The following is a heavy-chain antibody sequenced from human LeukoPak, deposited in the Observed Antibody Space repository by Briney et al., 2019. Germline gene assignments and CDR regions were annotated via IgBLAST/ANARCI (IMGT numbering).Heavy chain of an antibody. D-gene: IGHD2-2*01. CDR3: AKDGVVVVPAASPYYYYMDV. Sequence: GGSLRLSCVASGFSFEDYAMHWVRQAPGKGLEWVSGINWNSGSIGYADSVKGRFTISRDNAKNSLYLQMNSLRAEDTALYYCAKDGVVVVPAASPYYYYMDVWGKGTTVTVSS. V-gene: IGHV3-9*01. CDR1: GFSFEDYA. J-gene: IGHJ6*03. CDR2: INWNSGSI.